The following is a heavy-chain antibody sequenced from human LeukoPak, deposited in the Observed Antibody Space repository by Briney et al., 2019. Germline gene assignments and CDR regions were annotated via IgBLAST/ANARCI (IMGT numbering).Heavy chain of an antibody. V-gene: IGHV4-38-2*02. CDR2: IYHSGST. J-gene: IGHJ5*02. D-gene: IGHD2-15*01. CDR1: GYSISSGYY. Sequence: SETLSLTCTVSGYSISSGYYWGWIRQPPGKGLEWIGSIYHSGSTFDNPSLKSRVTISVDTSKNQFSLKLSSVTAADTAVYYCARGPRRIVVVVAAKPFDPWGQGNLVTVSS. CDR3: ARGPRRIVVVVAAKPFDP.